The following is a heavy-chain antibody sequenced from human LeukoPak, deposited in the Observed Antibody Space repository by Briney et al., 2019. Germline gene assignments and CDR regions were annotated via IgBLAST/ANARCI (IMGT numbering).Heavy chain of an antibody. D-gene: IGHD2-15*01. CDR2: MNPNSGNT. Sequence: ASVKVSCKASKYTFTDYYMHWVRQAPGQGLEWMGWMNPNSGNTGYAQKFQGRVTMTRNTSISTAYMELSSLRSEDTAVYYCARGTCSGGSCYFYYYGMDVWGQGTTVTVSS. J-gene: IGHJ6*02. CDR3: ARGTCSGGSCYFYYYGMDV. V-gene: IGHV1-8*02. CDR1: KYTFTDYY.